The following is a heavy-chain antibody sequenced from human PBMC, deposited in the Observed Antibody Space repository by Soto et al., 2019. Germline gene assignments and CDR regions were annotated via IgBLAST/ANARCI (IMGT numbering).Heavy chain of an antibody. V-gene: IGHV1-2*04. CDR1: GYTFTGYY. J-gene: IGHJ6*03. D-gene: IGHD6-6*01. CDR2: INPNSGGT. Sequence: ASVKVSCKASGYTFTGYYMHWLRQAPGQGLEWMGWINPNSGGTNYAQKFQGWVTMTRDTSISTAYMELSRLRSDDTAVYYCARDRTSSGPSSSHYYMDVWGKGTTVTVSS. CDR3: ARDRTSSGPSSSHYYMDV.